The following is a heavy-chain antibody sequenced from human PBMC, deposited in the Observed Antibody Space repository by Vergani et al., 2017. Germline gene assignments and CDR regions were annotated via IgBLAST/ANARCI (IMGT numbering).Heavy chain of an antibody. V-gene: IGHV3-30-3*01. CDR2: ISFDGTNE. Sequence: QVQLVESGGGVVQPGTSLRLSCVVSGFALNRHAMYWVRQAPGKGLEWVVGISFDGTNEYYPDLVKGRFTISRDIAKNTLYLQVRSLRLEDTGVYHCVRARVDIVATTTYYYYYYGMDVWGQGTTVTVSS. J-gene: IGHJ6*02. CDR3: VRARVDIVATTTYYYYYYGMDV. D-gene: IGHD5-12*01. CDR1: GFALNRHA.